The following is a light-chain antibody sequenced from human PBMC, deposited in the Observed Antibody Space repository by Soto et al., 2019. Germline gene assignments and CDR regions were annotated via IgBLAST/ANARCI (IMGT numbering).Light chain of an antibody. V-gene: IGLV3-21*01. Sequence: SYELTQPPSVSVAPGQTARISCGGNNIGSKSVHWYQQKPGQAPVLVIYYDSDRPSGIPERFSGSNSGNTATLTISWVEAGDEADYYCQVWDSSSYVFGTGTKVTVL. CDR1: NIGSKS. CDR3: QVWDSSSYV. CDR2: YDS. J-gene: IGLJ1*01.